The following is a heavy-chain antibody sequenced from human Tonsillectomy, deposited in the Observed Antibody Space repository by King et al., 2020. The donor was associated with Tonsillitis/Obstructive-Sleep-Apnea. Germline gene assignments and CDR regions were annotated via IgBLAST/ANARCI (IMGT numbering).Heavy chain of an antibody. CDR3: VRDDKDGRHLDY. CDR1: GYTFTRNY. Sequence: QLVQSGAEVKKPGASVKVSCKASGYTFTRNYVHWVRQAPGQGLEWMGIINPSDGITTYAQKFQGRVIMTTDTSTTTVNMELSSLRAEDTAVYYCVRDDKDGRHLDYWGQGSLVSVSS. J-gene: IGHJ4*02. CDR2: INPSDGIT. V-gene: IGHV1-46*01. D-gene: IGHD2-15*01.